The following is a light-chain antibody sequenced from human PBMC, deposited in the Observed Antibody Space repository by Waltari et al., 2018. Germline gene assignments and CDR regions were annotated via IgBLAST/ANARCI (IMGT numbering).Light chain of an antibody. V-gene: IGLV2-23*01. Sequence: QSALTQPASVSGSPGQSITISCTGTSSDTGNYNFFVSWYQHRPAGAPKLIIYEGNVRPSGVSYRFAGSKSGNAASLTISGLQAEDEANYYCCSYGVRVFFGGGTKLTVL. J-gene: IGLJ2*01. CDR2: EGN. CDR1: SSDTGNYNFF. CDR3: CSYGVRVF.